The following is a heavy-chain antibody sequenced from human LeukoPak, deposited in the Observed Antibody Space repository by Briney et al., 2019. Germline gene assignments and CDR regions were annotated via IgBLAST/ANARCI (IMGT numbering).Heavy chain of an antibody. J-gene: IGHJ5*02. V-gene: IGHV4-34*01. CDR1: GGSFSDFY. CDR2: INHSGNT. Sequence: SETLSLTCAVYGGSFSDFYWSWIRQPPGKGLEWIGEINHSGNTNYNPSLKSRVTISVDTSKNQFSLKLSSVTAADTAVYYCARLVGGASRTSDPWGQGTLVTVSS. D-gene: IGHD3-10*01. CDR3: ARLVGGASRTSDP.